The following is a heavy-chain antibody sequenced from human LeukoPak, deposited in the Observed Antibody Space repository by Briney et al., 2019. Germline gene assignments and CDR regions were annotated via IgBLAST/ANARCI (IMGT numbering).Heavy chain of an antibody. CDR3: ARGSGYRGYDSVY. CDR1: GGTFSSYA. CDR2: IIPILGIA. V-gene: IGHV1-69*04. J-gene: IGHJ4*02. D-gene: IGHD5-12*01. Sequence: ASVKVSCKASGGTFSSYAITWVRQAPGHGLEWMGRIIPILGIANYAQKFQGRVTITADKSTSTAYMELSSLRSEDTAVYYRARGSGYRGYDSVYWGQGTLVTVSS.